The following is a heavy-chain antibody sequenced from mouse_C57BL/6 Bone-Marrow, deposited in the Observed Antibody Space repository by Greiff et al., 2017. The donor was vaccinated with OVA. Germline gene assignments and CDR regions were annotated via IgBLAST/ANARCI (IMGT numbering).Heavy chain of an antibody. J-gene: IGHJ3*01. CDR1: GYSITSGYY. Sequence: EVKLQESGPGLVKPSQSLSLTCSVTGYSITSGYYWNWIRQFPGNKLEWMGYISYDGSNNYNPSLKNRISITRDTSKNQFFLKLNSVTTEDTATYYCARDTPPSYYYGSWFAYWGQGTLVTVSA. CDR3: ARDTPPSYYYGSWFAY. D-gene: IGHD1-1*01. V-gene: IGHV3-6*01. CDR2: ISYDGSN.